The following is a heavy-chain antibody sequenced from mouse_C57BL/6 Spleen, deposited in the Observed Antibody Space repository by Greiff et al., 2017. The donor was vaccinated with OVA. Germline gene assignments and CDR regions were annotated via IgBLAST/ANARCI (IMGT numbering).Heavy chain of an antibody. CDR3: ARHYYGSSHYFDY. Sequence: VQLQQPGAELVMPGASVKLSCKASGYTFTSYWMHWVKQRPGQGLEWIGEIDPYDSYTNYNQKFKGKSTLTVDKSSSTAYRQLSSLTSEDSAVYYCARHYYGSSHYFDYWGQGTTLTVSS. V-gene: IGHV1-69*01. D-gene: IGHD1-1*01. CDR1: GYTFTSYW. J-gene: IGHJ2*01. CDR2: IDPYDSYT.